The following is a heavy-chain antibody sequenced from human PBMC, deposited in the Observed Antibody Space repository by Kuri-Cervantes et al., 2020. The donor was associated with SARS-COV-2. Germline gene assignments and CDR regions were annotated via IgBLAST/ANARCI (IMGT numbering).Heavy chain of an antibody. V-gene: IGHV5-51*01. CDR3: ARQSADCSSTSCYIDY. J-gene: IGHJ4*02. CDR1: GYSFTSYW. D-gene: IGHD2-2*02. Sequence: KVSCKGSGYSFTSYWIGWVRQMPGKGLEWMGIIYPGDSDTRYSPSFQGQVTISADKSISTAYLQWSSLKASDTAMYYCARQSADCSSTSCYIDYRGQGTLVTISS. CDR2: IYPGDSDT.